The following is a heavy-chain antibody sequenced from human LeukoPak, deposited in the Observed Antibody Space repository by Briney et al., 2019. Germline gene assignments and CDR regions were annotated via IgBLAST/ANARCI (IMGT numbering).Heavy chain of an antibody. V-gene: IGHV3-74*01. CDR2: INSDGSRT. D-gene: IGHD3-22*01. J-gene: IGHJ4*02. Sequence: PGGSLRLSCAASGFTSSSDWMHWVRQAPGRGLVWVSRINSDGSRTSYADSVKGRFTISRDNAKNKLYLQMNRLRAEDTAVYSCARDPDLSGYSFFEYWGQGTLVTVSS. CDR1: GFTSSSDW. CDR3: ARDPDLSGYSFFEY.